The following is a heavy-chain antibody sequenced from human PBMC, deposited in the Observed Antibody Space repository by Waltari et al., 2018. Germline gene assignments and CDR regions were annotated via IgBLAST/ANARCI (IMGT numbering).Heavy chain of an antibody. J-gene: IGHJ4*02. CDR2: VLHFGRP. CDR1: GDSITSASY. Sequence: QVQLQESGPGLVKPSETLSLTCAVSGDSITSASYWGWIRQPPGKGLEWLGSVLHFGRPSYNPSLKRRVTMSVDTSKRQFSLNLSSVTAADTAVYYCARHESAHYGGFDSWGRGTLVTVSA. V-gene: IGHV4-38-2*01. CDR3: ARHESAHYGGFDS. D-gene: IGHD4-17*01.